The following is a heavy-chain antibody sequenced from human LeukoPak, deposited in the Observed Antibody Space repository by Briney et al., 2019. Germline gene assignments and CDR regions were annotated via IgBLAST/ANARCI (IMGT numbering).Heavy chain of an antibody. Sequence: ASVKVSCKVSGYTLTELSMHWVRQAPGKGLEWMGGFDPEDGETIYAQKFQGRVTMTEDTSTDTAYMELSSLRSEDTAVYYCARGMGYCSSTSCYTSHYYYMDVWGKGTTVTVSS. V-gene: IGHV1-24*01. D-gene: IGHD2-2*02. CDR3: ARGMGYCSSTSCYTSHYYYMDV. CDR1: GYTLTELS. CDR2: FDPEDGET. J-gene: IGHJ6*03.